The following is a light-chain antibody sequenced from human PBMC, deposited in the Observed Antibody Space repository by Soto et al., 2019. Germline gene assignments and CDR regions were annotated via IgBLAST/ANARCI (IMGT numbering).Light chain of an antibody. CDR1: QSVSSSY. CDR2: GAS. CDR3: QQYGTSPRT. V-gene: IGKV3-20*01. Sequence: EVVVTLTPGTLSLSQGERATLSCRASQSVSSSYLAWYQQKPGQAPRLFIYGASSRATGIPDRFSGSGSGTDFTLTISRLEPEDFAVYICQQYGTSPRTFAQGTRLEI. J-gene: IGKJ5*01.